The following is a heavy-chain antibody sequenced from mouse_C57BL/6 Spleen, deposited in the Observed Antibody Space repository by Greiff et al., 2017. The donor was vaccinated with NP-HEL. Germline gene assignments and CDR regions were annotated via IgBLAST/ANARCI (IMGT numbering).Heavy chain of an antibody. V-gene: IGHV1-55*01. D-gene: IGHD1-1*01. CDR2: IYPGSGST. Sequence: QVQLQQPGAELVKPGASVKMSCKASGYTFTSYWITWVKQRPGQGLEWIGDIYPGSGSTNYNEKFKSKATLTVDTSSSTAYMQLSSLTSEDSAVYYCAIYPYYYGSSYWYFDVWGTGTTVTVSS. CDR3: AIYPYYYGSSYWYFDV. CDR1: GYTFTSYW. J-gene: IGHJ1*03.